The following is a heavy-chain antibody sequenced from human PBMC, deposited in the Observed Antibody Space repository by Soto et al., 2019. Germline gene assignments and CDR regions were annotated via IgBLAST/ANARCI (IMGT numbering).Heavy chain of an antibody. J-gene: IGHJ4*02. CDR1: GFTFDNYV. V-gene: IGHV3-9*01. CDR3: ATGTEGATVTTRGIDY. CDR2: ISWNSGRI. D-gene: IGHD4-17*01. Sequence: EVKLVESGGGLVQPGRSLRLSCAASGFTFDNYVMHWVRQAPGKGLEWVSSISWNSGRIGYADFVRGRFTISRDNAKNSLDLQMHSLRAEDSVFYHGATGTEGATVTTRGIDYGGQGARFAVPS.